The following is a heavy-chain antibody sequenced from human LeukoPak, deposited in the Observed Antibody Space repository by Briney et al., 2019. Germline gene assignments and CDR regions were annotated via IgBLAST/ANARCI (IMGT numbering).Heavy chain of an antibody. Sequence: PGGSLRLSCAASGFTFTTYWMSWVRQAPGKGLEWVANIKQDGSEKYYVDSVKGRFTISRDNAKNSLYLQMNSLRAEDTAVYYCTTDYIAAAGDYFDYWGQGTLVTVSS. J-gene: IGHJ4*02. CDR3: TTDYIAAAGDYFDY. CDR2: IKQDGSEK. CDR1: GFTFTTYW. V-gene: IGHV3-7*05. D-gene: IGHD6-13*01.